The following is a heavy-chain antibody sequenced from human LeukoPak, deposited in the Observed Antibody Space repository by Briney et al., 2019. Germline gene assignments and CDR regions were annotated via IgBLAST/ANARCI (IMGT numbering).Heavy chain of an antibody. CDR2: IYTSGST. CDR3: ARDIVVVSAALAFDP. D-gene: IGHD2-2*01. J-gene: IGHJ5*02. Sequence: PSETLSLTCTVSGGSISSYYWSWIRQPAGKGLEWIGRIYTSGSTNYNPSLKSRVTMSVDTSKNQFSLKLSSVTAADTAVYYCARDIVVVSAALAFDPWGQGTLVTVSS. CDR1: GGSISSYY. V-gene: IGHV4-4*07.